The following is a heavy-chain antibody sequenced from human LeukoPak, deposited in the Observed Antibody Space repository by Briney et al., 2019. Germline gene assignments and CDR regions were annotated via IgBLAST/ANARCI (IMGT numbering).Heavy chain of an antibody. D-gene: IGHD3-22*01. J-gene: IGHJ4*02. CDR2: ISGSGGST. V-gene: IGHV3-23*01. CDR1: GFTFSSYA. CDR3: AKDPIYDSSGTDY. Sequence: GRSLRLSCAASGFTFSSYAMSWVRQAPGKGLEWVSAISGSGGSTYYADSVKGRFTISRDNSKNTLYLQVNSLRAEDTAVYYCAKDPIYDSSGTDYWGQGTLVTVSS.